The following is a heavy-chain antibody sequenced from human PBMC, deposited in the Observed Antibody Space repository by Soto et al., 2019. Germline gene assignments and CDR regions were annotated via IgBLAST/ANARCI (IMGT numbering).Heavy chain of an antibody. J-gene: IGHJ4*02. V-gene: IGHV4-39*01. CDR3: ARRPLVRGIIPYYFDS. CDR1: GGSINNSSFC. Sequence: PSETLSLTCTVSGGSINNSSFCWGWVRKPPGKRLEWIGSIYYSGSAYYNPSLKSRLTISVDTSKNQFSLNLSSVTAADTAVYFCARRPLVRGIIPYYFDSWGQGTLVTSPQ. CDR2: IYYSGSA. D-gene: IGHD3-10*01.